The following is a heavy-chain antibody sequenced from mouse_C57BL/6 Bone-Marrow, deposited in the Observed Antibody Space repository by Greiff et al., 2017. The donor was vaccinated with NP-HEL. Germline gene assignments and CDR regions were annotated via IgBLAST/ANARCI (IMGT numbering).Heavy chain of an antibody. J-gene: IGHJ2*01. CDR2: IYPRSGNT. Sequence: VHLVESGAELARPGASVKLSCKASGYTFTSYGISWVKQRTGQGLEWIGEIYPRSGNTYYNEKFKGKATLTADKSSSTAYMELRSLTSEDSAVYFCARWGDYYGSSFDYWGQGTTLTVSS. D-gene: IGHD1-1*01. V-gene: IGHV1-81*01. CDR1: GYTFTSYG. CDR3: ARWGDYYGSSFDY.